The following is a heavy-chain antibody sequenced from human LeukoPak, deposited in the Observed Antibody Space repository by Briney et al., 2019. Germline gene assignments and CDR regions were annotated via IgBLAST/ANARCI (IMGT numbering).Heavy chain of an antibody. Sequence: PGRSLRLSCAASGFIFTTYAMSWVRQAPGKGLEWVSAISGSGGSTYYADSVKGRFTISRDNSKNTLYLQMNSLRAEDTAVYYCAKETYYYPTYGMDVWGQGTTVTVSS. CDR1: GFIFTTYA. D-gene: IGHD3-10*01. J-gene: IGHJ6*02. V-gene: IGHV3-23*01. CDR3: AKETYYYPTYGMDV. CDR2: ISGSGGST.